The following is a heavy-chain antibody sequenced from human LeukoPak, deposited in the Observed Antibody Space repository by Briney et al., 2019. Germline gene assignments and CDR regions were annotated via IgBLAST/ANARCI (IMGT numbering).Heavy chain of an antibody. CDR2: ISWNSGSI. Sequence: GRSLRLSCAASGFTFDDYAMHWVRQAPGKGLKWVSGISWNSGSIGYADSPKGRFTISRDNAKTSLYLQMNSLSAEDTAVYYCAKDRSIYGEGAYWYFDLWGRGTLVTVSS. CDR1: GFTFDDYA. D-gene: IGHD4-17*01. V-gene: IGHV3-9*01. CDR3: AKDRSIYGEGAYWYFDL. J-gene: IGHJ2*01.